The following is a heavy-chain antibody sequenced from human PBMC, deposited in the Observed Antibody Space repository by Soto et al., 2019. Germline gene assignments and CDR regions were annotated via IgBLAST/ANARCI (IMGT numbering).Heavy chain of an antibody. V-gene: IGHV3-11*06. D-gene: IGHD2-2*01. J-gene: IGHJ3*02. CDR2: ISSSSSYT. CDR3: ARDRSPDPPPSAFDI. CDR1: GFTFSDYY. Sequence: GGSLRLSCAASGFTFSDYYMSWIRQAPGKGLEWVSYISSSSSYTNYADSVKGRFTISRDNAKNSLYLQMSSLRAEDTAVYYCARDRSPDPPPSAFDIWGQGTMVTVSS.